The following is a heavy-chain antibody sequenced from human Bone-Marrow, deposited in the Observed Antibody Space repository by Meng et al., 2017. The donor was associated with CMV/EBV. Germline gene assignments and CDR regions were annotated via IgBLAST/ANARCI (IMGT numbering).Heavy chain of an antibody. V-gene: IGHV1-2*02. J-gene: IGHJ4*02. D-gene: IGHD6-19*01. CDR2: INPNSGGT. Sequence: ASVKVSCKASGGTFSSYAISWVRQAPGQGLEWMGWINPNSGGTNYAQKFQGRVTMTRDTSISTAYMELSRLRSDDTAVYYCAREVAGAGLDYWGQGTLVTVSS. CDR3: AREVAGAGLDY. CDR1: GGTFSSYA.